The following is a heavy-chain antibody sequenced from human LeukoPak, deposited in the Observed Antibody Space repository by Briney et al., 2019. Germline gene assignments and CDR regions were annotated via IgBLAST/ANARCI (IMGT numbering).Heavy chain of an antibody. D-gene: IGHD3-10*01. CDR3: ARHQTVLLWFGESGPIDY. CDR1: SGSISSTTYY. CDR2: IYYNGDT. J-gene: IGHJ4*02. Sequence: SETLSLTCTVSSGSISSTTYYWAWIRQPPGKGLEWIGSIYYNGDTYYNPSLKSRVIISADTSKNQFSLKLSSVTAADTAVYYCARHQTVLLWFGESGPIDYWGQGTLVTVSS. V-gene: IGHV4-39*01.